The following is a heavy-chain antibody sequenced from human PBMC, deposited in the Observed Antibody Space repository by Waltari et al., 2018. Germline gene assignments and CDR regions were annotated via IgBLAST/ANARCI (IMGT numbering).Heavy chain of an antibody. CDR3: AREGTSGWYGYYYYGMDV. CDR1: GYTFTSYA. Sequence: QVQLVQSGAEVKKPGASVKVSCKASGYTFTSYAMHWVRQAPGQRLEWMGWINAGNGNTKYSQKFQGRVTITRDTSASTAYMELSSLRSEDTAVYYCAREGTSGWYGYYYYGMDVWGQGTTVTVSS. J-gene: IGHJ6*02. D-gene: IGHD6-19*01. V-gene: IGHV1-3*01. CDR2: INAGNGNT.